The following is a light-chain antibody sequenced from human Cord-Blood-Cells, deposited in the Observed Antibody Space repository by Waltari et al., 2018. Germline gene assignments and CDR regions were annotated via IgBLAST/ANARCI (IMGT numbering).Light chain of an antibody. J-gene: IGKJ1*01. CDR2: KVS. CDR1: QSLVYSDGKTY. V-gene: IGKV2-30*01. Sequence: DVVMTQSPLSLPVTLGQPASISCRSRQSLVYSDGKTYLNWFQQMPGQSPRRLIYKVSNRDSGVPDRFSGSGSGTEFTLKISRLEAEDVAVYYCMQYTHLPVTFGQGTKVEIK. CDR3: MQYTHLPVT.